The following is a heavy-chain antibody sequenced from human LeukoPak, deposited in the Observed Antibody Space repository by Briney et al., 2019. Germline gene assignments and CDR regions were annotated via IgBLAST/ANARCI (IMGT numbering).Heavy chain of an antibody. CDR3: ARERDY. J-gene: IGHJ4*02. CDR1: GGTFSSYT. Sequence: ASVKVSCKASGGTFSSYTISWVRQAPGQGLEWMGRINPNSGGTNYAQKFQGRVTMTRDTSISTAYMELSRLRSDDTAVYYCARERDYWGQGTLVTVSS. CDR2: INPNSGGT. V-gene: IGHV1-2*06.